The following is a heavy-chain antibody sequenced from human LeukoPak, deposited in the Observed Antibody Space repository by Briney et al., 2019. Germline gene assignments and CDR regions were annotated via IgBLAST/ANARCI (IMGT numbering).Heavy chain of an antibody. CDR2: IYYSWST. D-gene: IGHD3-3*01. CDR1: GGAISSSSYY. J-gene: IGHJ4*02. Sequence: PSETLSLTCTVSGGAISSSSYYWGWVRQPPGKGLEGIGSIYYSWSTYYNPSLKSRVTISVDTSKNQFSLKLSSVTAADTAVYYCASALGGYPPYYFDYWGQGTLVTVSS. V-gene: IGHV4-39*07. CDR3: ASALGGYPPYYFDY.